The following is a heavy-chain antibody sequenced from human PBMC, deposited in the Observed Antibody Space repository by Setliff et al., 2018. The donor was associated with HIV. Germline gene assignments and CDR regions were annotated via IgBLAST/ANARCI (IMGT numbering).Heavy chain of an antibody. CDR2: VNHNGNI. CDR1: GVPFSDYY. D-gene: IGHD2-21*02. Sequence: SETLSLTCGLNGVPFSDYYWNWIRQSPGKGLEWIVEVNHNGNINYNPSLQSRVTVSVGTSKPQFSLKMNSVTAADTAVYYCAITIVGVTTEMYWGQGTLVTVSS. J-gene: IGHJ4*02. CDR3: AITIVGVTTEMY. V-gene: IGHV4-34*01.